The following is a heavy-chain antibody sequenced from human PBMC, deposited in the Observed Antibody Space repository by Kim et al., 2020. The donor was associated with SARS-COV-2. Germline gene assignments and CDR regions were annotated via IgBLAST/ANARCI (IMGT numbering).Heavy chain of an antibody. D-gene: IGHD3-16*01. Sequence: GGSLRLSCAASGFTFSRYWMHWVRQAPGKGLVWVSHINGDGRSTSYADSVKGRVTISRDNAKNTVYLQMNSLRAEDTAVYYCARGGSGSLDYWGQGTLVTVSS. CDR3: ARGGSGSLDY. CDR2: INGDGRST. V-gene: IGHV3-74*01. J-gene: IGHJ4*02. CDR1: GFTFSRYW.